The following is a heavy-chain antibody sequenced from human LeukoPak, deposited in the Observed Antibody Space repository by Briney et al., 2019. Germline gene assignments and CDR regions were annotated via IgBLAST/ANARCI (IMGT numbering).Heavy chain of an antibody. J-gene: IGHJ5*02. Sequence: GGSLRLSCAASGITFSTYDMSWVRQAPGKGLEWVSGISWNSGSIGYADSVKGRFAISRDNAKNSLYLQMNSLRAEDTALYYCAKSPARSSWYNNWFDPWGQGTLVTVSS. CDR1: GITFSTYD. V-gene: IGHV3-9*01. D-gene: IGHD6-13*01. CDR2: ISWNSGSI. CDR3: AKSPARSSWYNNWFDP.